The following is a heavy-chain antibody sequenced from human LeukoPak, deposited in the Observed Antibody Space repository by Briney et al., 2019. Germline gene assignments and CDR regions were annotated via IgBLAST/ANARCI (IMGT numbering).Heavy chain of an antibody. D-gene: IGHD3-22*01. CDR3: ARDALWNTYYYDSSGYE. CDR1: GFTVSSNY. V-gene: IGHV3-66*01. Sequence: GGSLRLSCAASGFTVSSNYMSWARQAPGKGLEWVSVIYSGGSTYYADSVKGRFTISRDNSKNTLYLQMNSLRAEDTAVYYCARDALWNTYYYDSSGYEWGQGTLVTVSS. CDR2: IYSGGST. J-gene: IGHJ4*02.